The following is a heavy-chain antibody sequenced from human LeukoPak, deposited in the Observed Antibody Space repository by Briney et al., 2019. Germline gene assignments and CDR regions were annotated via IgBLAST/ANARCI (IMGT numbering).Heavy chain of an antibody. CDR1: GGSISSYY. V-gene: IGHV4-59*01. Sequence: PSETLSLTCTVSGGSISSYYWSWIQQPPGKGLEWIGYIYYSGSTNYNPSLKSRVTISVDTSKNQFSLKLSSVTAADTAVYYCARIGHEDYYFDYWGQGTLVTVSS. J-gene: IGHJ4*02. CDR2: IYYSGST. CDR3: ARIGHEDYYFDY.